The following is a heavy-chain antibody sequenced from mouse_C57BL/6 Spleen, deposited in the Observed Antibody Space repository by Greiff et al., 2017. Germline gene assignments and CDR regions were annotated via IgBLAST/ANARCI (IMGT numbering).Heavy chain of an antibody. V-gene: IGHV1-15*01. CDR3: TSRLFDY. CDR1: GYTFTDYE. Sequence: VQLQQSGAELVRPGASVTLSCKASGYTFTDYEMHWVKQTPVHSLEWIGAIDPETGGTAYNQKFKGKAILTADKSSSTAYMELRSLTSEDSAVYYCTSRLFDYWGQGTTLTVSS. J-gene: IGHJ2*01. CDR2: IDPETGGT.